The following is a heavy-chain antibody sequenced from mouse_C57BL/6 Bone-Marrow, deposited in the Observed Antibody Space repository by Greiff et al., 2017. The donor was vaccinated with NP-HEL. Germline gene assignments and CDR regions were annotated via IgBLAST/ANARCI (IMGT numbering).Heavy chain of an antibody. CDR2: IYPRSGNT. V-gene: IGHV1-81*01. D-gene: IGHD4-1*01. Sequence: VKLMESGAELARPGASVKLSCKASGYTFTSYGISWVKQRTGQGLEWIGEIYPRSGNTYYNEKFKGKATLTADKSSSTAYMELRSLTSEDSAVYFCARSGSWDYYFDYWGQGTTLTVSS. J-gene: IGHJ2*01. CDR1: GYTFTSYG. CDR3: ARSGSWDYYFDY.